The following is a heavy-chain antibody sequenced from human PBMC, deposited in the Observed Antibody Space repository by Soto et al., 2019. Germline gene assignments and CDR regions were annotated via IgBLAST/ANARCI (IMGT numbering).Heavy chain of an antibody. CDR3: ARCQDQLLYWITMDV. CDR2: IIPIFGTA. Sequence: QVQLVRSGAEVKKPGSSVKVSCQASGGTFSSSAISWVRQAPGQGLEWMGGIIPIFGTANYAQKFQGRVTITADKSTSTAYMERSSLISEDTAVYYCARCQDQLLYWITMDVWGQGTTVTVSS. CDR1: GGTFSSSA. V-gene: IGHV1-69*06. D-gene: IGHD2-2*02. J-gene: IGHJ6*02.